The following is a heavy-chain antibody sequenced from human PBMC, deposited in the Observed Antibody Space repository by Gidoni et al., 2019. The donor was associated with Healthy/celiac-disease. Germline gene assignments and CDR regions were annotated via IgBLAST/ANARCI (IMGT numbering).Heavy chain of an antibody. CDR2: IIPILGIA. D-gene: IGHD4-17*01. J-gene: IGHJ3*02. Sequence: GQGLEWMGRIIPILGIANYAQKFQGRVTITADKSTSTAYMELSSLRSEDTAVYYCARDSGDYGFFGAFDIWGQGTMVTVSS. CDR3: ARDSGDYGFFGAFDI. V-gene: IGHV1-69*04.